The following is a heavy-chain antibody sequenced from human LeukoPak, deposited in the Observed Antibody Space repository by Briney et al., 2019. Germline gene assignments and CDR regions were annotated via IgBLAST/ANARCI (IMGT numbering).Heavy chain of an antibody. CDR3: ARDGRLDGYNTRIDY. D-gene: IGHD5-24*01. CDR2: INRGGST. J-gene: IGHJ4*02. V-gene: IGHV4-34*01. CDR1: GGSFSDYY. Sequence: SETLSLTCAVYGGSFSDYYWGWVRQSPGKGLEWIREINRGGSTNYNPSLKSRVTISVDTSKNQVSLKLSSVTAADTAVYYCARDGRLDGYNTRIDYWGQGTLVTVSS.